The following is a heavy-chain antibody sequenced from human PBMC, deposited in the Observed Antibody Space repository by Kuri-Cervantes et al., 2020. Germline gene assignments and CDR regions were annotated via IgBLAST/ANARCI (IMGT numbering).Heavy chain of an antibody. CDR1: GCSISSGGYS. CDR2: IYQTGRA. D-gene: IGHD4-17*01. V-gene: IGHV4-30-2*01. J-gene: IGHJ3*02. CDR3: AREETYGDYPLGAFDI. Sequence: LRLPCAVFGCSISSGGYSWCCIRQPPGTGLEWIGYIYQTGRAYYNPSLKSRVTISVDTSKNPFSLKLSSVTAEDTAVYYCAREETYGDYPLGAFDIWGQGTMVTVSS.